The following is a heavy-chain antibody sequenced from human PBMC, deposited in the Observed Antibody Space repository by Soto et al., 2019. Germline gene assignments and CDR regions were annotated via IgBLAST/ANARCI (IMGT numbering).Heavy chain of an antibody. Sequence: QVQLQQWGAGLLKPSETLSLTCAVYSGSFSGYYWSWIRQPPGKGLEWIGEINHSGSTNYNPSLKSRVTSSVDTSKNQFSLKLSSVTAADTAVYYCARGLTMVRDGMDVWGQGTTVTVSS. V-gene: IGHV4-34*01. CDR2: INHSGST. J-gene: IGHJ6*02. CDR1: SGSFSGYY. CDR3: ARGLTMVRDGMDV. D-gene: IGHD3-10*01.